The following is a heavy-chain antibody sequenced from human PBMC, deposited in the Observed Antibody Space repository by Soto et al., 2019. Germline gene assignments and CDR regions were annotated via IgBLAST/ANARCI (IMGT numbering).Heavy chain of an antibody. CDR2: IYYSGST. D-gene: IGHD4-17*01. J-gene: IGHJ5*02. CDR3: AGHDYGDYFFHWFDP. V-gene: IGHV4-39*01. CDR1: GGSISSSSDY. Sequence: SETLSLTCTVSGGSISSSSDYWGWIRQPPGKGLEWIGSIYYSGSTYYNPSLKSRVTISVDTSKNQFSLKLSSVTAADTAVYYCAGHDYGDYFFHWFDPWGQGTLVTVSS.